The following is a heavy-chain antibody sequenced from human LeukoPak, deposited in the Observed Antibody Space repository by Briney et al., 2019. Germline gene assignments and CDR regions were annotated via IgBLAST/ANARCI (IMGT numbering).Heavy chain of an antibody. D-gene: IGHD1-14*01. CDR3: ARVRRAPRESYHMDV. Sequence: SETLSLTCTVSGGSISSYYWSWIRQPPGKGLEWIGYIYYSGSTNYNPSLKSRVTISVDTSKNQFSLKLSSVTAADTAVYYCARVRRAPRESYHMDVWGKGTTVTISS. V-gene: IGHV4-59*01. J-gene: IGHJ6*03. CDR2: IYYSGST. CDR1: GGSISSYY.